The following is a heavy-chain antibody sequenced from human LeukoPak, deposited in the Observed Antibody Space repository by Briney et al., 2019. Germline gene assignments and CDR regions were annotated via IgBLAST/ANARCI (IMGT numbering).Heavy chain of an antibody. J-gene: IGHJ4*02. V-gene: IGHV1-69*13. CDR3: ARGQAGGFSGYDTGF. D-gene: IGHD5-12*01. CDR2: TIPIFGTA. Sequence: ASVKVSCKASGGTFSTYAINWERQAPGQGLEWMGGTIPIFGTATYAQKFQGRITITADESTSTAYMELSSLRFEDAAVYYCARGQAGGFSGYDTGFWGQGSLVTVSS. CDR1: GGTFSTYA.